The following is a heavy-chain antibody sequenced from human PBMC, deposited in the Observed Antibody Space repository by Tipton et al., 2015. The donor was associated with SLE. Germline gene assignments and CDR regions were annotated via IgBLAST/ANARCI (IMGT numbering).Heavy chain of an antibody. V-gene: IGHV3-64*01. D-gene: IGHD3-10*01. Sequence: SLRLSCAASGFTFSAFAMHWVRQAPGKGLEYVSAISVDGGSTYYANSVKGRFAISRDNSKNTLYLQMNSLRPEDTAVYYCAAELLNAFDIWGQGTMVTVSS. J-gene: IGHJ3*02. CDR2: ISVDGGST. CDR1: GFTFSAFA. CDR3: AAELLNAFDI.